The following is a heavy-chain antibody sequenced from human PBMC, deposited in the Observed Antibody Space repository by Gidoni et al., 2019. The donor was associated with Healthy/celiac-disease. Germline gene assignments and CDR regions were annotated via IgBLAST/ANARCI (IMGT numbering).Heavy chain of an antibody. Sequence: FSSYWMSWVRQAPGKGLEWVANIKQDGSEKYYVDSVKGRFTISRDNAKNSLYLQMNSLRAEDTAVYYGARVFTIFGVVIIGGFDYWGQGTLVTVSS. CDR1: FSSYW. J-gene: IGHJ4*02. CDR2: IKQDGSEK. CDR3: ARVFTIFGVVIIGGFDY. V-gene: IGHV3-7*01. D-gene: IGHD3-3*01.